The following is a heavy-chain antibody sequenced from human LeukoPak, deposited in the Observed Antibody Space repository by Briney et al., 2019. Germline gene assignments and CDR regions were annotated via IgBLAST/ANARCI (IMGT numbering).Heavy chain of an antibody. V-gene: IGHV3-21*01. CDR3: ARGRMITFGGVIGN. CDR1: GFTSNSYS. D-gene: IGHD3-16*02. Sequence: PGGSLRLSCAASGFTSNSYSMNWVRQAPGKGREWVSSISSSSSYIYYADSVKGRFTISRDNAKNSLYLQMNSLRAEDTAVYYCARGRMITFGGVIGNWGQGTLVTVSS. CDR2: ISSSSSYI. J-gene: IGHJ4*02.